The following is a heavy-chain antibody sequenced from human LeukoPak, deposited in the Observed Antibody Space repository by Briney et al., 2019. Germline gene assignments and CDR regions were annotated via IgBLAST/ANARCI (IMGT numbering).Heavy chain of an antibody. J-gene: IGHJ4*02. V-gene: IGHV3-33*01. CDR3: ASSTQISKYADY. Sequence: GGSLRLSCAASGFTFSSNGMHWVRQAPGKGLEWVGIIWYDGSNKYYADSVKGRFTISRDNSKNTLYLQMNSLRVEDTAVYYCASSTQISKYADYWGQGALVTVSS. CDR1: GFTFSSNG. CDR2: IWYDGSNK. D-gene: IGHD2-2*01.